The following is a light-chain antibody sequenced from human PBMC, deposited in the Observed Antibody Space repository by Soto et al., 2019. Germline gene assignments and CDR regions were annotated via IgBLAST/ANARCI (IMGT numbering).Light chain of an antibody. V-gene: IGKV3-11*01. Sequence: IVLTQSPATLSLSPGERATLSCRASQSVSRHLAWYQQRPGQTPRLIIYDASIRATDIPARFSGSGSATDFTLTITSLEPEDVAVYYCQQRSIWPLTFGGGTKVEI. CDR1: QSVSRH. CDR2: DAS. J-gene: IGKJ4*01. CDR3: QQRSIWPLT.